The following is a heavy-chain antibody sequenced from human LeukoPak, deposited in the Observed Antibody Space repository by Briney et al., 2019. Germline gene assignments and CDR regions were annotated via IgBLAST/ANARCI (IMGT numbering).Heavy chain of an antibody. Sequence: SETLSLTCAVYGGSFSGYYWSWIRQPPGKGLEWIGEINHSGSTNYNPSLKSRVTISVDTSKYQFSLKLSSVTAADTAVYYCARVSPALGGQLPRDFDYWGQGTLVTVSS. J-gene: IGHJ4*02. CDR3: ARVSPALGGQLPRDFDY. CDR2: INHSGST. D-gene: IGHD1-7*01. CDR1: GGSFSGYY. V-gene: IGHV4-34*01.